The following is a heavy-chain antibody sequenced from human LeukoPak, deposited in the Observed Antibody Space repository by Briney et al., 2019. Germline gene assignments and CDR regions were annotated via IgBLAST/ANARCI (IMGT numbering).Heavy chain of an antibody. D-gene: IGHD3-9*01. J-gene: IGHJ4*02. CDR2: IYYSGST. CDR3: ARRRNYDILTGYFYFDY. V-gene: IGHV4-39*01. Sequence: RSSETLSLTCTVSGGSISSSSYYWGWTRQPPGKGLEWIGSIYYSGSTYYNPSLKSRVTISVDTSKNQFSLKLSSVTAADTAVYYCARRRNYDILTGYFYFDYWGQGTLVTVSS. CDR1: GGSISSSSYY.